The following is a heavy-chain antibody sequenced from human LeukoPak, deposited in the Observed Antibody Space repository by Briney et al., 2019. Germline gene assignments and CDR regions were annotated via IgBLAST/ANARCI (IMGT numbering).Heavy chain of an antibody. CDR1: GFTFSSYA. D-gene: IGHD1-26*01. CDR2: ISYDGSNK. CDR3: ARDSSGSYYPHNYYMDV. Sequence: GGSLRLSCAASGFTFSSYAMHWVRQAPGKGLEWVAVISYDGSNKYYADSVKGRFTISRDNSKNTLYLQMNSLRAEDTAVYYCARDSSGSYYPHNYYMDVWGKGTTVTVSS. J-gene: IGHJ6*03. V-gene: IGHV3-30*04.